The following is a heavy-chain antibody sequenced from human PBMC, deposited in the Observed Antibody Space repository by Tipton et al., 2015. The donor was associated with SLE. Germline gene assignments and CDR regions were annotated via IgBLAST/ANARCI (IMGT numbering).Heavy chain of an antibody. CDR2: AYRSGTT. V-gene: IGHV4-38-2*01. CDR1: GDSIKSDHY. Sequence: TLSLTCVVSGDSIKSDHYWAWIRQPPGKGWEWIGSAYRSGTTHYNQSLKSRVTMLLDKSKNQFSLRLTSVTAADTAVYYCACSPYEVGGGWFDPWGQGTLVTVSS. CDR3: ACSPYEVGGGWFDP. J-gene: IGHJ5*02. D-gene: IGHD3-16*01.